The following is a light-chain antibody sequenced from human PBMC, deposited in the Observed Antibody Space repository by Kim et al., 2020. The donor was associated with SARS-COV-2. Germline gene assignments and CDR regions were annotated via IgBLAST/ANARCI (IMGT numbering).Light chain of an antibody. J-gene: IGLJ2*01. V-gene: IGLV3-21*04. CDR3: QVWDSSSDLHVV. CDR1: NIGRKS. Sequence: PGKTGGITCGGNNIGRKSVNWYQQKPGQAPVLVIYNNSDRPSGIPERFSGSNSGNTATLTISRVEAGDEADYYCQVWDSSSDLHVVFGGGTQLTVL. CDR2: NNS.